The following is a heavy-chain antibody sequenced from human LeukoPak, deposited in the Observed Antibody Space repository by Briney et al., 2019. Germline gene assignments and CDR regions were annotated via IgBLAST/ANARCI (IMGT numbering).Heavy chain of an antibody. CDR2: ISGSGGST. J-gene: IGHJ5*02. CDR3: AKDYIVLGSYSGYH. V-gene: IGHV3-23*01. Sequence: PGGSLRLSCAASGFTFSSYAMSWVRQAPGKGLEWVSAISGSGGSTYYADSVKGRFTISRDNSKNTLYLQMNSLRAEDTAVYYCAKDYIVLGSYSGYHWGQGTLVTVSS. D-gene: IGHD5-12*01. CDR1: GFTFSSYA.